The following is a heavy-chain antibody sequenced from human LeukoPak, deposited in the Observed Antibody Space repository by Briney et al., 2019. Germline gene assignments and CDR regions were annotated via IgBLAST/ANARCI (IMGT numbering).Heavy chain of an antibody. D-gene: IGHD3-22*01. V-gene: IGHV3-23*01. CDR2: ISGNGRNT. J-gene: IGHJ4*02. CDR3: ARDSPRPPPYYSHSSDF. Sequence: GGSLRLSCAASGFTLRTYAMGWVRQAPGKGLEWVSAISGNGRNTYYADSVKGRFTISRDNSKNTLYLQMNSLRVEDTAVYYCARDSPRPPPYYSHSSDFWGQGTLVTVSS. CDR1: GFTLRTYA.